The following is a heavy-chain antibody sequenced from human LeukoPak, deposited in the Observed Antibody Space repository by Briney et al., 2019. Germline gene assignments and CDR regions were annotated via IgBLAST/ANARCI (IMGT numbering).Heavy chain of an antibody. Sequence: GASVKVSCKASGYTFTSYHMHWVRQAPGQGLEWMGIINPSGGSTSYAQKFQSRVTMTRDMSTSTVYMELSSLRSEDTAVYYCASTITAAGTAGWFDPWGQGTLITVSS. D-gene: IGHD6-13*01. CDR3: ASTITAAGTAGWFDP. J-gene: IGHJ5*02. V-gene: IGHV1-46*01. CDR2: INPSGGST. CDR1: GYTFTSYH.